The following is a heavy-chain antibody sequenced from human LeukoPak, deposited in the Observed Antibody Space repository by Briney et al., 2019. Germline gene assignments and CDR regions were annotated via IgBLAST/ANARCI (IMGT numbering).Heavy chain of an antibody. Sequence: PGGSLRLSCVVSGITFRNYGMHWVRQAPGKGLEWVAIISYDGKNEYYADSVKGRFTISKDNSKNTLYLQMNSLRAEDTAVYYCAKSLSLQYGSHWGQGTLVTVSS. J-gene: IGHJ4*02. CDR3: AKSLSLQYGSH. CDR1: GITFRNYG. D-gene: IGHD4-11*01. V-gene: IGHV3-30*18. CDR2: ISYDGKNE.